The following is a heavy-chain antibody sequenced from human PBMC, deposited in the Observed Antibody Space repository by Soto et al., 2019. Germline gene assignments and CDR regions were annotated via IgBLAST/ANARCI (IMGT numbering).Heavy chain of an antibody. CDR3: ARGNGMILGVRGDAPEKYYLAS. Sequence: SESLSRTCAVYGGSFSGYYWSLIRQPPGKGLEWIGEINHSGSINYNPSLKGRVTISVDTSKNQFSLKLRSVTAADTAIYYCARGNGMILGVRGDAPEKYYLASWRQGTVVTVS. CDR1: GGSFSGYY. V-gene: IGHV4-34*01. J-gene: IGHJ4*02. D-gene: IGHD1-26*01. CDR2: INHSGSI.